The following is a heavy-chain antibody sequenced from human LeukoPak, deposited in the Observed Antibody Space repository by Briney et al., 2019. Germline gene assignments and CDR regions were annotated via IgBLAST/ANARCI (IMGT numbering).Heavy chain of an antibody. J-gene: IGHJ4*02. Sequence: SETLSLTCTVSGGAISSYYWSWIRQPPGKGLEWIAYIHYSGNTNYSPSLKSRVTISVDTSKNQFSLRLTSVAAADTAVYYCARSGTVTNFDYWGQGTLVSVSS. CDR3: ARSGTVTNFDY. V-gene: IGHV4-59*01. CDR2: IHYSGNT. CDR1: GGAISSYY. D-gene: IGHD4-17*01.